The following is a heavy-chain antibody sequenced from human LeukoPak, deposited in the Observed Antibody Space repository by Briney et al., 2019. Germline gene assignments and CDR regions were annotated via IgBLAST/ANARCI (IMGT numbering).Heavy chain of an antibody. CDR3: AGTYVDFWSVESYHYMDV. Sequence: SETLSLTCTVSGGSISSPSYYWGWIRQPAGKGLEWIGTIYYSGSTYYDSSLKSRVTISVDTSKSQLSLNLSSVTAADTAVYYCAGTYVDFWSVESYHYMDVWGKGTTVTVSS. D-gene: IGHD3-3*01. V-gene: IGHV4-39*01. CDR1: GGSISSPSYY. CDR2: IYYSGST. J-gene: IGHJ6*03.